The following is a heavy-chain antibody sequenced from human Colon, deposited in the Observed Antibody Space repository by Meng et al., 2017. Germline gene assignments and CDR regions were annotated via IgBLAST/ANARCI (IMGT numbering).Heavy chain of an antibody. J-gene: IGHJ4*02. D-gene: IGHD4-23*01. V-gene: IGHV7-4-1*02. CDR2: INMYTAEP. CDR3: ARHNGNSDFDY. CDR1: GYSFRPYA. Sequence: QVQLVQSGSELKNPGASVKISCKASGYSFRPYAINWVRHIPGQGLQWMGWINMYTAEPSYVEGFTGRFVFSLDISVSTAYLEISNLKAEDTALYFCARHNGNSDFDYWGQGTLVTVSS.